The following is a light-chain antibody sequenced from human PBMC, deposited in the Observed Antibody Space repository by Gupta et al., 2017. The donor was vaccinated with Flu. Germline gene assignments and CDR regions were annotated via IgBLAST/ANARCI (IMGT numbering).Light chain of an antibody. J-gene: IGLJ3*02. CDR1: ALPSQY. Sequence: SYELTQPPSVSVSPGQTARITCSGDALPSQYAYWYQLKPGQAPLLVMFQDNERPSRIPERFSGSSSGTVVTLTISGVQAEDEADYYCQSADSSGAYWVFGGGTKLTVL. CDR3: QSADSSGAYWV. V-gene: IGLV3-25*03. CDR2: QDN.